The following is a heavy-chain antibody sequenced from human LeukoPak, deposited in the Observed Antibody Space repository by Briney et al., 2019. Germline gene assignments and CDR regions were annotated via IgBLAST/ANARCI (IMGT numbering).Heavy chain of an antibody. J-gene: IGHJ6*03. CDR3: ARVGYDSSGYYSKHYYYYMDV. CDR2: MNPNSGNT. V-gene: IGHV1-8*03. D-gene: IGHD3-22*01. Sequence: ASVKVSCKASGYTFTSYDINWVRQATGQGLEWMGWMNPNSGNTGYAQKFQGRVTITRNTSISTAYMELSSLRSEDTAVYYCARVGYDSSGYYSKHYYYYMDVWGKGTTVTVSS. CDR1: GYTFTSYD.